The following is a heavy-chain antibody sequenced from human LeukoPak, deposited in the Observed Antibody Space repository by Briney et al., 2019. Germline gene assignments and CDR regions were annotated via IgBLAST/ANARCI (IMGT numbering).Heavy chain of an antibody. CDR3: ARVWRMGITMVRGINWFDP. V-gene: IGHV4-34*01. CDR2: INHSGST. Sequence: SETLSLTCAVYGGSVSGYYWSWIRQPPGKGLEWIGEINHSGSTNYNPSLKSRVTISVDTSKNQFSLKLSSVTAADTAVYYCARVWRMGITMVRGINWFDPWGQGTLVTVSS. J-gene: IGHJ5*02. D-gene: IGHD3-10*01. CDR1: GGSVSGYY.